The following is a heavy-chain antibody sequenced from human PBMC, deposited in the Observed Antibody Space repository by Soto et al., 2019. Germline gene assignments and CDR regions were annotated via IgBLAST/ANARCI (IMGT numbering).Heavy chain of an antibody. V-gene: IGHV2-5*02. CDR2: IYWDDDK. CDR1: GFSLSPSGVG. CDR3: AHSETWIQLWRPFDY. D-gene: IGHD5-18*01. Sequence: KESGPTLVKPTQTLTLTCTFSGFSLSPSGVGVGWIRQPPGKALEWLALIYWDDDKRYSPSLKSRLTITKDTSKNQVVLTMTNMDPVDTATYYCAHSETWIQLWRPFDYWGQGTLVTVSS. J-gene: IGHJ4*02.